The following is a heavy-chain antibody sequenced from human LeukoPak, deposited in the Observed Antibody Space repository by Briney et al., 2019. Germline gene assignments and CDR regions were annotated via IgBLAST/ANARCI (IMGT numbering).Heavy chain of an antibody. Sequence: GGSLRLSCAASGFTVSNYYMSWVRQAPGKGLEWVSVIYSDDRTYHADSVKGRFTTSRDNSKNTLYLQMNNLRVEDTAVYYCAKSHHVTAIDYWGQGTLVTVSS. V-gene: IGHV3-53*01. CDR1: GFTVSNYY. D-gene: IGHD2-21*02. J-gene: IGHJ4*02. CDR2: IYSDDRT. CDR3: AKSHHVTAIDY.